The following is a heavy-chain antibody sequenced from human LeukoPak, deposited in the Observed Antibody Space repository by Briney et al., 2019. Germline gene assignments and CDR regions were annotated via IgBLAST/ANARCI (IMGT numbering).Heavy chain of an antibody. Sequence: GGSLRLSCAASGFTFSSYWMSWVRQAPGKGLEWVANIKQDGSEKYYVDSVKGRFTISRDNSKNTLYLQMNSLGAEDTAVYYCAKDRDSSSGYPYYYFDYWGQGTLVTVSS. CDR3: AKDRDSSSGYPYYYFDY. CDR1: GFTFSSYW. V-gene: IGHV3-7*03. J-gene: IGHJ4*02. D-gene: IGHD3-22*01. CDR2: IKQDGSEK.